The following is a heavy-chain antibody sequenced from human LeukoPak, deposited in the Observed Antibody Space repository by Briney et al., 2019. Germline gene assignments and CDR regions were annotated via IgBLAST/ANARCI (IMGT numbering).Heavy chain of an antibody. CDR3: ARVIDIAARRGAFDY. CDR2: ISAYNGNT. CDR1: GYTFTSYG. V-gene: IGHV1-18*01. Sequence: ASVKVSCKASGYTFTSYGISWVRQAPGQGLEWMGWISAYNGNTNYAQKLQGGVTMTTDTSTSTAYMELRSLRYDDTAVYYCARVIDIAARRGAFDYWGQGTLVTVSS. D-gene: IGHD6-6*01. J-gene: IGHJ4*02.